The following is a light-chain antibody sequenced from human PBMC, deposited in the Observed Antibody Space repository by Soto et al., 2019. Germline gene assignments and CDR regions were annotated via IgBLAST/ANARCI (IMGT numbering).Light chain of an antibody. CDR2: DAS. Sequence: EIVLPQSPATLSLSPGERVTIPCTASQSISYSLAWYQHKPGQAPRLLIYDASNRATGIPARFSGSGSGSEFTLTISGLQSEDFAVYYCQQYNDRPPITFGQGTRLEIK. CDR1: QSISYS. V-gene: IGKV3-15*01. J-gene: IGKJ5*01. CDR3: QQYNDRPPIT.